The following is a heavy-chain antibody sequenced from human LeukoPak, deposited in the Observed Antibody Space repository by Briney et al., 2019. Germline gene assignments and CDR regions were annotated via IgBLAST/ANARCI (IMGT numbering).Heavy chain of an antibody. CDR2: VHTANGDT. D-gene: IGHD3-22*01. V-gene: IGHV1-3*04. CDR1: GYNFTSCP. CDR3: ARGRTDYYDSSGYCN. J-gene: IGHJ4*02. Sequence: GASVKVSCKTSGYNFTSCPIHWVRQAPGQGLEWMGWVHTANGDTKYSQRFQGRVTTSKDTSATTAYMELSSLRSEDTAVYYCARGRTDYYDSSGYCNWGQGTLVTVSS.